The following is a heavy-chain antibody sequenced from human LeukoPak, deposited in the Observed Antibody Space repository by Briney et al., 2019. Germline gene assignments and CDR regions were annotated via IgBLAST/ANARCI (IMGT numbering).Heavy chain of an antibody. D-gene: IGHD3-22*01. CDR2: IRPDGSGI. Sequence: GGSLRLSCAASGFTFSLYYMTWVRLLPGKGLEWVANIRPDGSGIFSVDSVTGRFTVSRDNSRNSLYLQVNNLRAEDTAIYYCARFDRRGSDWVIDYWGQGTLVTVSS. CDR1: GFTFSLYY. V-gene: IGHV3-7*01. CDR3: ARFDRRGSDWVIDY. J-gene: IGHJ4*02.